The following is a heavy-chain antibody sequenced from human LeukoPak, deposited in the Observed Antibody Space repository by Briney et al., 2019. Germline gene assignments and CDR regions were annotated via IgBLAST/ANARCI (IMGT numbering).Heavy chain of an antibody. J-gene: IGHJ3*02. Sequence: ASLKVSCKASGYSFTGYYRHWMRQPPGQGLEWIGWIYPNSGGTNYAQQSQGRATMTRETSISTAYMELSRLRSDDTAVYYCARDRYDAFDIWGQGTMVTVSS. D-gene: IGHD1-1*01. V-gene: IGHV1-2*02. CDR2: IYPNSGGT. CDR1: GYSFTGYY. CDR3: ARDRYDAFDI.